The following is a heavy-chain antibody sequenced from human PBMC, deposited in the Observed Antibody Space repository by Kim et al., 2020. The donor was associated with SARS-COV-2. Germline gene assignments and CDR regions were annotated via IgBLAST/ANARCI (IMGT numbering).Heavy chain of an antibody. Sequence: KGRFTSSGDNAKNRMYLQMNSLRAEDTAVYYCARDSIAAGGNYYFYGMDVWGQGTTVTVSS. CDR3: ARDSIAAGGNYYFYGMDV. J-gene: IGHJ6*02. D-gene: IGHD6-13*01. V-gene: IGHV3-11*05.